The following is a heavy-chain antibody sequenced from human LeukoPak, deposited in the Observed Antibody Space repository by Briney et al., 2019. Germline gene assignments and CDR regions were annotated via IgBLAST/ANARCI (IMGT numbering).Heavy chain of an antibody. D-gene: IGHD5-12*01. V-gene: IGHV4-59*01. CDR3: ARGDDYKSTLFDY. Sequence: PSETLSLTCTVSVGSISSYYWNWIRQPPGKGLEWIGYIYYRGSTNYNSSLKSRVTISVDTSKNQFSLKLSSATATDTAMYYCARGDDYKSTLFDYWGQGTLVTVSS. CDR2: IYYRGST. J-gene: IGHJ4*02. CDR1: VGSISSYY.